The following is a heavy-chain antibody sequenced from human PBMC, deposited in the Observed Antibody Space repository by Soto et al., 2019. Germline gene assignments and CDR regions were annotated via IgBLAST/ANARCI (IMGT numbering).Heavy chain of an antibody. CDR2: ISAYNGNT. CDR3: ASARTWIQLWGRYYYYGMDV. CDR1: GYTFTSYG. J-gene: IGHJ6*02. D-gene: IGHD5-18*01. Sequence: QVQLVQSGAEVKKPGASVKVSCKASGYTFTSYGISWVRQAPGQGLEWMGWISAYNGNTNYAQKLQGRVTMTTDTSTSTAYMELRSLRSDDTAVYYCASARTWIQLWGRYYYYGMDVWGQGTTVNVSS. V-gene: IGHV1-18*01.